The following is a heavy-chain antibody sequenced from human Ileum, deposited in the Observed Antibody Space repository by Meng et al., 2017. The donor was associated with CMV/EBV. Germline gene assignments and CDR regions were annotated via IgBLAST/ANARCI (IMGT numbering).Heavy chain of an antibody. CDR2: ILSKTNGETT. CDR3: TTYSSGYSGY. J-gene: IGHJ4*02. CDR1: GFTFGNTW. D-gene: IGHD3-22*01. Sequence: EVQLVGSGGGLVKPGGSLRLSCAASGFTFGNTWMSWVRQAPGKGLEWVGRILSKTNGETTDYAAPVKGRFTISRDDSKNTLYLQMNSLKTEDTAVYYCTTYSSGYSGYWGQGTLVTVSS. V-gene: IGHV3-15*01.